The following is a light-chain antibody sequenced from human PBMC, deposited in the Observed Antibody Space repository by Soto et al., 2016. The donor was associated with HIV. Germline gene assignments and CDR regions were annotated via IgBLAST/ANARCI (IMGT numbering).Light chain of an antibody. V-gene: IGKV2-24*01. J-gene: IGKJ2*01. CDR2: RVS. CDR1: QSLVHSDGNTY. Sequence: EIVMTQTPLASPVTVGQPASIACRSSQSLVHSDGNTYLSWLHQRPGQPPRLLIYRVSKRFSGVPDRFSGSGAGTNFTLKISRVEPADVGIYYCMRVTRFPNTFGQGTKLEIK. CDR3: MRVTRFPNT.